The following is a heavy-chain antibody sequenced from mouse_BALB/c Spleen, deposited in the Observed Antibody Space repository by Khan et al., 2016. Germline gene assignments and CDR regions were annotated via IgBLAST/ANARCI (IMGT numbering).Heavy chain of an antibody. CDR2: INPNNGGT. D-gene: IGHD2-3*01. Sequence: VRLQQSGPELVKPGASVKIPCKASGYTFTDYNMDWVKQSHGKSLEWIGDINPNNGGTVYNQRFKGKATLTVDKSSSTAYMELRSLTSEDTAVYYGARFYDDYYGAMDYWGQGTSVTVSS. V-gene: IGHV1-18*01. J-gene: IGHJ4*01. CDR1: GYTFTDYN. CDR3: ARFYDDYYGAMDY.